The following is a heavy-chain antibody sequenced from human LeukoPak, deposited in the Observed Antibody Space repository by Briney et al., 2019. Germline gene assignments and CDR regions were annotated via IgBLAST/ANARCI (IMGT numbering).Heavy chain of an antibody. CDR2: ISGSGGST. CDR3: AKVHDYYDSSGYSDGLVLQPSDY. Sequence: PGGSLRLSCAASGFTFSSYAMSWVRQAPEKGLEWVSAISGSGGSTYYADSVKGRFTISRDNSKNTLYLQMNSLRAEDTAVYYCAKVHDYYDSSGYSDGLVLQPSDYWGQGTLVTVSS. CDR1: GFTFSSYA. J-gene: IGHJ4*02. D-gene: IGHD3-22*01. V-gene: IGHV3-23*01.